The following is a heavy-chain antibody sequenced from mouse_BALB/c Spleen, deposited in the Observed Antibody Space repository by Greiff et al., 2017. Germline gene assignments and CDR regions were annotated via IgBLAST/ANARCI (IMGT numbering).Heavy chain of an antibody. J-gene: IGHJ2*01. D-gene: IGHD2-4*01. CDR1: GYTFTDYA. CDR2: ISTYYGDA. V-gene: IGHV1S137*01. CDR3: ARGQDYGDYFDY. Sequence: QVHVKQSGAELVRPGVSVKISCKGSGYTFTDYAMHWVKQSHAKSLEWIGVISTYYGDASYNQKFKGKATMTVDKSSSTAYMELARLTSEDSAIYYCARGQDYGDYFDYWGQGTTLTVSS.